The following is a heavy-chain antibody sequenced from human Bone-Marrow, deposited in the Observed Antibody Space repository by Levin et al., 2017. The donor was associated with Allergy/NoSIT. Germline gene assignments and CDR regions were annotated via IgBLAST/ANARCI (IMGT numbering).Heavy chain of an antibody. CDR2: ISTGSTYI. V-gene: IGHV3-21*01. CDR3: ARELHAKRGMRLLAY. D-gene: IGHD3-10*01. CDR1: GFSFSNFS. Sequence: PGGSLRLSCAASGFSFSNFSMNWVRQAPGKGLEWVSSISTGSTYIYFADSVKGRFTISRDNAKNSLYLQMNSLRAEDTAVYYCARELHAKRGMRLLAYWGQGTLVTVSS. J-gene: IGHJ4*02.